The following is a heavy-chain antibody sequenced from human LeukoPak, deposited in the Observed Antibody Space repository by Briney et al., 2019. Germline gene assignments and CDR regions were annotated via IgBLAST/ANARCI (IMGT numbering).Heavy chain of an antibody. D-gene: IGHD3-22*01. Sequence: PGGSLRLSCAASGFTFSSYAMSWVRQAPGKGLEWVSAISGSSGSTYYADSVKGRFTISRDNSKNTLYLQMNSLRAEDTAVYYCAKDLLAIVVVIIDYWGQGTLVTVSS. CDR3: AKDLLAIVVVIIDY. J-gene: IGHJ4*02. CDR1: GFTFSSYA. CDR2: ISGSSGST. V-gene: IGHV3-23*01.